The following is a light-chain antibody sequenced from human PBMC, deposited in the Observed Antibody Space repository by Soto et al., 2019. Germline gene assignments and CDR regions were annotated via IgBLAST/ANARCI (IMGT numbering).Light chain of an antibody. J-gene: IGKJ5*01. CDR1: QSVSIN. Sequence: ILVTKSPSTLSWSPGARATLSCRASQSVSINLAWYQQKPGPAPSPLIYDASDRTTGSPARFSGSGSGTGITLTLNSLEPEHSAVYTCQQRSNRTSFTFGQGTRLEIK. V-gene: IGKV3-11*01. CDR2: DAS. CDR3: QQRSNRTSFT.